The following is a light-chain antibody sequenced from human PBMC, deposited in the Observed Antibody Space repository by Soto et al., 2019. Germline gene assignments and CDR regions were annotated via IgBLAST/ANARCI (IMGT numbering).Light chain of an antibody. Sequence: EIVLTQSPGTLSLSPGERATLSCRASQSVSGYLAWYQQKPGQAPRLLIYDISKRETGIPARFSGSGSGTEFTLTISRLEPEDFEVDYCQQYSSYSYTFGQGTRLEIK. V-gene: IGKV3-11*01. CDR3: QQYSSYSYT. J-gene: IGKJ5*01. CDR2: DIS. CDR1: QSVSGY.